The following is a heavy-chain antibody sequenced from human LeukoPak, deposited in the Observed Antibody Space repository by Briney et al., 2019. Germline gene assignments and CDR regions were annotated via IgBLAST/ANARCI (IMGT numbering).Heavy chain of an antibody. V-gene: IGHV1-3*03. D-gene: IGHD3-10*01. J-gene: IGHJ4*02. CDR3: ARDREELWFGESLAAFDY. CDR1: GYTFTSYA. Sequence: ASVKVSCKASGYTFTSYAMHWVRQAPGQRLEWMGWINAGNGNTKYSQEFQGRVTITRDTSASTAYMELSSLRSEDMAVYYCARDREELWFGESLAAFDYWGQGTLVTVSS. CDR2: INAGNGNT.